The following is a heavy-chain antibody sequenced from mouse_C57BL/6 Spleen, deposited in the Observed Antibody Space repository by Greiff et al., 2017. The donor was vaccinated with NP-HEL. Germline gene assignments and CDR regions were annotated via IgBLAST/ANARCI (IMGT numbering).Heavy chain of an antibody. Sequence: VQLQQPGAELVKPGASVKLSCKASGYTFTSYWMHWVKQRPGQGLEWIGMIHPNSGSTNYNEKFKSKATLTVDKSSSTAYMQLSSLTSEDSAVYYCALYYGSSYGWYFDVWGTGTTVTVSS. D-gene: IGHD1-1*01. CDR3: ALYYGSSYGWYFDV. J-gene: IGHJ1*03. V-gene: IGHV1-64*01. CDR1: GYTFTSYW. CDR2: IHPNSGST.